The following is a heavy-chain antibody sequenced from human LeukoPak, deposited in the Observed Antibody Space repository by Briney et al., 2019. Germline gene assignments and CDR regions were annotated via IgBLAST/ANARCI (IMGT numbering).Heavy chain of an antibody. Sequence: SETLSLTCTVSGGSVSSGSYYWRWIRQPPGKGLEWIGYIDYSGSTNYNPSLKSRVTISVDTSKNQFSLKLSSVTAADTAVYYCARARVYSSTWSEFDYWGQGTLVTVSS. CDR2: IDYSGST. J-gene: IGHJ4*02. CDR3: ARARVYSSTWSEFDY. D-gene: IGHD6-13*01. V-gene: IGHV4-61*01. CDR1: GGSVSSGSYY.